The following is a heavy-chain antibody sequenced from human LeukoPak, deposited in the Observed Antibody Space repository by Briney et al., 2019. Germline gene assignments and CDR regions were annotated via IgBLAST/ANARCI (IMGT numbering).Heavy chain of an antibody. J-gene: IGHJ5*02. CDR2: IYYSGST. V-gene: IGHV4-59*01. D-gene: IGHD4-11*01. CDR3: ARGDKKENNYGPSGYFDP. CDR1: GGSISSYY. Sequence: SETLSLTCTVSGGSISSYYWSWIRQPPGKGLEWIGYIYYSGSTNYNPSLKSRVTISVDTSKNQFSLKLSSVTAADTAVYYCARGDKKENNYGPSGYFDPWGQGTLVTVSS.